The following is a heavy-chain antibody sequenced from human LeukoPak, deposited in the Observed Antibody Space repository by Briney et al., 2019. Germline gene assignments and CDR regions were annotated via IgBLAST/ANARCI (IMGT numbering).Heavy chain of an antibody. CDR3: ARDNWDSGRYYYMDV. J-gene: IGHJ6*03. Sequence: PSETLSLTCTVPGGSISSYYWSWIRQPPGKGLEWIGYIYYSGSTNYNPSLKSRVTISVDTSKNQFSLKLSSVTAADTAVYYCARDNWDSGRYYYMDVWGKGTTVTVSS. D-gene: IGHD7-27*01. CDR1: GGSISSYY. V-gene: IGHV4-59*01. CDR2: IYYSGST.